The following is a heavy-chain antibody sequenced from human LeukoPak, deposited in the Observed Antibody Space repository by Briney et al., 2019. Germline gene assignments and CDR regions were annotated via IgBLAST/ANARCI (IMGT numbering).Heavy chain of an antibody. J-gene: IGHJ4*02. CDR2: IYSDAT. D-gene: IGHD2-15*01. V-gene: IGHV3-74*01. CDR3: ARDPTSRGWYYFDY. Sequence: GSLRLSCAASGFTFSSYWIHWVRQAPGKGLVWVSRIYSDATYYADSVKGRFTISRDNAKNTLYLQMNSLRAEDTAVYYCARDPTSRGWYYFDYWGQGTLVTVSS. CDR1: GFTFSSYW.